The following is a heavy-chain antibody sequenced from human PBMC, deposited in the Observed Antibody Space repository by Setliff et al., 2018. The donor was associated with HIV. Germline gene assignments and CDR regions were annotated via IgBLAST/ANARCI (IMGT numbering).Heavy chain of an antibody. J-gene: IGHJ3*02. CDR1: GYTFTSYA. CDR3: ARVPKPLRYLSPNDAFDI. CDR2: INAGNGNT. V-gene: IGHV1-3*01. D-gene: IGHD3-9*01. Sequence: ASVKVSCKASGYTFTSYAMHWVRQAPGQRLEWMGWINAGNGNTKYSQKFQGRVTITRDTSASTAYMELSSLRSEDTAVYYCARVPKPLRYLSPNDAFDIWGQGTMVTVSS.